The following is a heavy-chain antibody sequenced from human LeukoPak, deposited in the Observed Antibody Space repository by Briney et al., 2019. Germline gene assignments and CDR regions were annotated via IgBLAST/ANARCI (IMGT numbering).Heavy chain of an antibody. J-gene: IGHJ5*02. CDR2: INPNSGGT. D-gene: IGHD1-7*01. CDR1: GYTFTGYY. Sequence: ASVKVSCKASGYTFTGYYMHWVRQAPGQGLEWMGWINPNSGGTNYAQKFQGRVTMTRDTSISTAYMELSRLRSDDTAVYYCARSWNYLNWFDPWGQGTLVTVSS. V-gene: IGHV1-2*02. CDR3: ARSWNYLNWFDP.